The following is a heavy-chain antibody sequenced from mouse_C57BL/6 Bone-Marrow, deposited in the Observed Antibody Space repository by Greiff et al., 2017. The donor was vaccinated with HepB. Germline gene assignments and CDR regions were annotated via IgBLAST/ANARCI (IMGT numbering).Heavy chain of an antibody. V-gene: IGHV5-15*01. CDR2: ISNLAYSI. J-gene: IGHJ1*03. Sequence: DVMLVESGGGLVQPGGSLKLSCAASGFTFSDYGMAWVRQAPRKGPEWVAFISNLAYSIYYADTVTGRFTISRENAKNTQYLEMSSLRSEDTAMYYCARHPAGYFDVWGTGTTVTVSA. CDR1: GFTFSDYG. CDR3: ARHPAGYFDV.